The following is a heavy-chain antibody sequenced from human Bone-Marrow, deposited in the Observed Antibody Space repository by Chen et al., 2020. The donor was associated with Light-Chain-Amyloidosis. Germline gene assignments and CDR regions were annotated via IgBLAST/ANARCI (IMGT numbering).Heavy chain of an antibody. V-gene: IGHV4-34*01. CDR3: ARSRPFYGSGSYYTLWWFDP. D-gene: IGHD3-10*01. CDR2: INHSGST. CDR1: GGSFSGYY. Sequence: VQLQQWGAGLLKPSETLSLTCAVYGGSFSGYYWSWIRQPPGKGLEWIGEINHSGSTNYNPSLKSRVTISVDTSKNQFSLKLSSVTAADTAVYYCARSRPFYGSGSYYTLWWFDPWGQGTLVTVSS. J-gene: IGHJ5*02.